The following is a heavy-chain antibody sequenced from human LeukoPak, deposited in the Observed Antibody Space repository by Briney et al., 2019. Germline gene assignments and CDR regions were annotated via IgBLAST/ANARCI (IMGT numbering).Heavy chain of an antibody. J-gene: IGHJ4*02. V-gene: IGHV4-59*01. CDR1: GGSISSYY. CDR3: ARSSGYYRNFDY. CDR2: IYYSGST. Sequence: ETLSLTCTVSGGSISSYYWSWIRQPPGKGLEWIGYIYYSGSTNYNPSLKSRVTISVDTSKNQFSLNLSSVTAADTAVYYCARSSGYYRNFDYWGQGTLVTVSS. D-gene: IGHD3-22*01.